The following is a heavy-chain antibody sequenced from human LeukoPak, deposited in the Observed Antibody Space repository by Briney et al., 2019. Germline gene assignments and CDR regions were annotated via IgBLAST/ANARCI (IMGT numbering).Heavy chain of an antibody. CDR1: GFTFSSYG. CDR2: ISYDGSNK. J-gene: IGHJ6*02. CDR3: AKGRYSTPDDGMDV. V-gene: IGHV3-30*18. D-gene: IGHD5-12*01. Sequence: GGSLRLSCAASGFTFSSYGMHWVRQAPGKGLEWVAVISYDGSNKYYADPVKGRFTISRDNSKNTLYLQMNSLSAEGTAVYYCAKGRYSTPDDGMDVWGQGTTVTVSS.